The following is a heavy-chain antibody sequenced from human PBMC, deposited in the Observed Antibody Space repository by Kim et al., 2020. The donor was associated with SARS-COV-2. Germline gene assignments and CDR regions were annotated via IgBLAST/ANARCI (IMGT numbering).Heavy chain of an antibody. CDR1: GFTFINYA. J-gene: IGHJ6*02. CDR3: AKSYGEYYYYYGLDV. CDR2: ISGSGGST. D-gene: IGHD5-18*01. Sequence: GGSLRLSCAASGFTFINYAMTWVRQAPGKGLEWVSGISGSGGSTYYADSVKGRFTMSRDNSKNTLYLQMNSLRDEDTAVYYCAKSYGEYYYYYGLDVWGQGTKVSV. V-gene: IGHV3-23*01.